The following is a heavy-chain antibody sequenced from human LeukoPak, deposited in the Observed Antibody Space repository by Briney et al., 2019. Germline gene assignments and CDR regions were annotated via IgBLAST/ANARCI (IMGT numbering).Heavy chain of an antibody. J-gene: IGHJ4*02. CDR2: ISAYNCNT. CDR1: GYTFTSYG. V-gene: IGHV1-18*01. CDR3: ARDRPRLVSDF. D-gene: IGHD4-23*01. Sequence: ASVKVSCKASGYTFTSYGIRWVRQAPEQGLEWMGWISAYNCNTNYAQKLQGRVTMTTDTSTSTDYMELRSLRSDDPAVYSCARDRPRLVSDFGAQGTGVSVFS.